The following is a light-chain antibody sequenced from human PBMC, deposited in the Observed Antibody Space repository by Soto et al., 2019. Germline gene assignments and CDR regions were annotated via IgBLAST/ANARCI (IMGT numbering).Light chain of an antibody. CDR2: GAS. CDR3: QQYNNWPFPSWT. CDR1: QRVSSN. J-gene: IGKJ1*01. Sequence: EIVMTQSPATLSVSPGERATLSCRASQRVSSNLAWYQQKPGQAPRLLIYGASTRATGIPARFSGSGSGTEFTLTISSLQSEDFAVNYCQQYNNWPFPSWTFGQGTKVEIK. V-gene: IGKV3-15*01.